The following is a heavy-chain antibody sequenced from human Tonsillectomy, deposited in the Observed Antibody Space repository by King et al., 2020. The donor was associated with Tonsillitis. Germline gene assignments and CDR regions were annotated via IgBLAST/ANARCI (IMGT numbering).Heavy chain of an antibody. CDR3: ARDTGGGVFDY. J-gene: IGHJ4*02. CDR2: IKQDGSEK. V-gene: IGHV3-7*01. D-gene: IGHD3-16*01. Sequence: VQLVESGGDLVQPGGSLRLSCAAYGFSLSNYWISWVRQDPGKGLEGGANIKQDGSEKYFVDSVRGRYTISRDNAKNSLYLQMNSLRAEDTAVYYCARDTGGGVFDYWGQGTLVTVSS. CDR1: GFSLSNYW.